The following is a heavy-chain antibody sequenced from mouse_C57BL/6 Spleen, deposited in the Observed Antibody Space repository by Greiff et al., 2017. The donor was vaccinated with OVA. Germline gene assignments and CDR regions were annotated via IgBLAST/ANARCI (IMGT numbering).Heavy chain of an antibody. CDR2: IHPNSGST. J-gene: IGHJ3*01. Sequence: VQLQQPGAELVKPGASVKLSCKASGYTFTSYWMHWVKQRPGQGLEWIGMIHPNSGSTNYNEKFKSKATLTVDKSSSTAYMQLSSLTSEDSAVYYCAREKISLGQAYWGQGTLVTVSA. V-gene: IGHV1-64*01. D-gene: IGHD4-1*01. CDR1: GYTFTSYW. CDR3: AREKISLGQAY.